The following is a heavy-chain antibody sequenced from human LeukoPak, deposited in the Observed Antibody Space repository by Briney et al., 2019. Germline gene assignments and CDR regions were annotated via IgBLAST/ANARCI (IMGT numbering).Heavy chain of an antibody. CDR3: ARDAVGAIAPFDY. Sequence: PGGSLRLLCAACGFTFRSYSVKWVREPRGKGLEWVSSIISSRSYIYYADSVKGRFTTTRDNAKNLLSLQMTSPRAEDTAVYYCARDAVGAIAPFDYWGQGTLVTVSS. CDR2: IISSRSYI. J-gene: IGHJ4*02. V-gene: IGHV3-21*01. D-gene: IGHD1-26*01. CDR1: GFTFRSYS.